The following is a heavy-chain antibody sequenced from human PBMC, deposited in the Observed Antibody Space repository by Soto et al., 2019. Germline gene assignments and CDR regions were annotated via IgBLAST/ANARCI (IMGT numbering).Heavy chain of an antibody. CDR2: IYYSGST. V-gene: IGHV4-30-4*01. CDR1: GGSISSGDYY. D-gene: IGHD3-3*01. CDR3: ARDAGSGYNN. Sequence: SETLSLTCTVSGGSISSGDYYWSWIRQPPGKGLEWIGYIYYSGSTYYNPSLKSRVTISVDTSKNQFSLKLSSVTAADTAVYYCARDAGSGYNNWGQGTLVTVFS. J-gene: IGHJ4*02.